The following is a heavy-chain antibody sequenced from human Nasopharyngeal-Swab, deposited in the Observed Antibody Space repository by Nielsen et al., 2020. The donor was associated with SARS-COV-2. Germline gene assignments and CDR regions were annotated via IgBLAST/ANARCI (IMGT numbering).Heavy chain of an antibody. CDR3: ARDWGRAFDV. CDR1: GFTLSYQW. Sequence: GGSLRLSCAASGFTLSYQWMGWVRQAPGKGLQWVADINQDGSEEVYVDSVKGRFTISRDNAKNSPYLQMNSLRAEDTAIYYCARDWGRAFDVWSQGTMVTVSS. D-gene: IGHD3-16*01. J-gene: IGHJ3*01. CDR2: INQDGSEE. V-gene: IGHV3-7*01.